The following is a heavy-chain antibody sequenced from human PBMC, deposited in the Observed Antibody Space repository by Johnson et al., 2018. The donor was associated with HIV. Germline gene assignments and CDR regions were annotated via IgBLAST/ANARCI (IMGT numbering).Heavy chain of an antibody. J-gene: IGHJ3*02. CDR3: ARTSTPYDTHVGPFDI. Sequence: QMQLVESGGGVVQPGRSLRLSCAASGFTFSSYGMHWVRQAPGKGLEWVAVIWYDGSNKYYADSVKGRFTISRDNSKNTLYLQVNSLRAEDTAVYYCARTSTPYDTHVGPFDIWGQGTMVTVSS. CDR2: IWYDGSNK. V-gene: IGHV3-33*01. D-gene: IGHD3-22*01. CDR1: GFTFSSYG.